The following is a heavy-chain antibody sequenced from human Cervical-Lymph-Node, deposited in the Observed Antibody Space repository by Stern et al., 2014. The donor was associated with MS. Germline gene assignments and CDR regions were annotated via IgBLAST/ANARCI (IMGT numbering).Heavy chain of an antibody. V-gene: IGHV3-30*18. Sequence: DQLVESGGGVVQPGRSLRLSCVASGFSFSSYGMHWVRQAPGTGLEWVAVISDDGSNAYYADSVKGRFTISRDNSKNTLYLQLNSLRAEDTAVYYCAKDRGMIVVVTYSLDSWGQGTLVTVSS. CDR1: GFSFSSYG. CDR3: AKDRGMIVVVTYSLDS. D-gene: IGHD3-22*01. CDR2: ISDDGSNA. J-gene: IGHJ4*02.